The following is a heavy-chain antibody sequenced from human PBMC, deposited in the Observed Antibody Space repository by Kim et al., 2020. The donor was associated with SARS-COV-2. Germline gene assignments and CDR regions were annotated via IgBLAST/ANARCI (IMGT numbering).Heavy chain of an antibody. D-gene: IGHD3-10*01. CDR2: ISSSSSYI. CDR3: ATPITMVRGVKRDY. CDR1: GFTFSSYS. J-gene: IGHJ4*02. Sequence: GGSLRLSCAASGFTFSSYSMNWVRQAPGKGLDWVSSISSSSSYIYYADSVKGRFTISRDNAKNSLYLQMNSLRAEDTAVYYCATPITMVRGVKRDYWGQGTLVTVSS. V-gene: IGHV3-21*01.